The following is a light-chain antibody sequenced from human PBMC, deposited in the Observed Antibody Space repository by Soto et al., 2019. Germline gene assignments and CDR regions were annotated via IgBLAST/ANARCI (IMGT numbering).Light chain of an antibody. CDR2: AAS. CDR3: QKYGSSPQK. Sequence: EVVMTQSPANLSVSPLLGATLSCCPSQSVSSNYLAWFQQKPGQAPRLLIYAASSRATGIPDRFSGSGSGTDFTLTISRLEPEDFAVYYCQKYGSSPQKFGQGTKVDIK. CDR1: QSVSSNY. J-gene: IGKJ1*01. V-gene: IGKV3-20*01.